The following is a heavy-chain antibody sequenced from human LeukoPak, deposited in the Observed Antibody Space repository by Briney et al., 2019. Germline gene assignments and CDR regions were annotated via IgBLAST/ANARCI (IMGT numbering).Heavy chain of an antibody. Sequence: PGGSLRLSCAASGFTFSTYSMNWVRQAPGKGLEWVSSISRSGRHIYCADSMKGRFTISRDNAKNSLYLQMNSLRAEDTALYYCARDYDSSCPDFDYWGQGTLVTVSS. D-gene: IGHD6-6*01. V-gene: IGHV3-21*04. J-gene: IGHJ4*02. CDR2: ISRSGRHI. CDR3: ARDYDSSCPDFDY. CDR1: GFTFSTYS.